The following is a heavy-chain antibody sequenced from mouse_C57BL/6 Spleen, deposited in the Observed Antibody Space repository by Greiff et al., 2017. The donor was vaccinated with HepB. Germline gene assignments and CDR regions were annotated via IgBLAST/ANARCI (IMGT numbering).Heavy chain of an antibody. D-gene: IGHD1-1*01. CDR3: ARTFHYYGSSYGY. Sequence: QVQLQQPGAELVKPGASVKMSCKASGYTFTSYWITWVKQRPGQGLEWIGDIYPGSGSTNYNEKFKSKATLTVDTSSSTAYMQLSSLTSEDSAVYYFARTFHYYGSSYGYWGQGTTLTVSS. CDR2: IYPGSGST. V-gene: IGHV1-55*01. CDR1: GYTFTSYW. J-gene: IGHJ2*01.